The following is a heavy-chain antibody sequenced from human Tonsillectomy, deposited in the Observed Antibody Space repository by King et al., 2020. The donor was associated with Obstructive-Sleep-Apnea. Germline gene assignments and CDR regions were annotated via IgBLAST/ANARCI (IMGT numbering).Heavy chain of an antibody. Sequence: VQLQESGPGLVKPSETLSLTCTVSGASISSYFWSWIRQSAGKGLYWIGRMYTSWSTNYNPSLKSRVTMSGDTSKNQFSLKLNSVTAADTAVYYCARGTAIVGATSRAFDIWGQGTKVTVSS. CDR2: MYTSWST. CDR1: GASISSYF. D-gene: IGHD1-26*01. CDR3: ARGTAIVGATSRAFDI. V-gene: IGHV4-4*07. J-gene: IGHJ3*02.